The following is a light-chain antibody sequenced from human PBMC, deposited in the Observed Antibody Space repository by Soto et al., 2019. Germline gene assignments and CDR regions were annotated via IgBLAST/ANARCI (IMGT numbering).Light chain of an antibody. CDR1: QSIFYSSNNRNY. J-gene: IGKJ1*01. CDR2: WAS. CDR3: QQYYRTPRT. Sequence: DIVMTQSPDSLTVSLGERATINCKSSQSIFYSSNNRNYLAWYQQKPGQPPKLLIYWASTRQSGVPDRFSGRGSWTDFTLTINSLQAEDVAVYYCQQYYRTPRTFGQGTKVEIK. V-gene: IGKV4-1*01.